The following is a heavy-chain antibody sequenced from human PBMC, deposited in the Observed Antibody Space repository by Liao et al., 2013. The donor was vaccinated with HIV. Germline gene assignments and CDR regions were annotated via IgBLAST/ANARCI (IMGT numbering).Heavy chain of an antibody. J-gene: IGHJ5*02. Sequence: QVQLQQWGAGLLKPSETLSLTCAVYGGSFSGYSWSWIRQAPGKGLEWIGEINHRGSTNYNPSLQESSHHISRHVQEPVLPEAEFCDRRRHDCLYCAGALYSSGWYVTWGQGTLVTVSS. D-gene: IGHD6-19*01. V-gene: IGHV4-34*01. CDR3: AGALYSSGWYVT. CDR2: INHRGST. CDR1: GGSFSGYS.